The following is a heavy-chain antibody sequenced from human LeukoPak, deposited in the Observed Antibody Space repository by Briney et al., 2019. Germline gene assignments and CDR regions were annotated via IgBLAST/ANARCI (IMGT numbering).Heavy chain of an antibody. J-gene: IGHJ3*02. Sequence: SQTLTLTCAISGDSVSSNSAAWSWIRQSPSRGLEWLGRTYYRSKWYNDYAVSVKSRITINPDTSKNKFSLQLNSVTPEDTAVYYCARSVGATTGPFDIWGQGTMVTVSS. CDR2: TYYRSKWYN. D-gene: IGHD1-26*01. V-gene: IGHV6-1*01. CDR3: ARSVGATTGPFDI. CDR1: GDSVSSNSAA.